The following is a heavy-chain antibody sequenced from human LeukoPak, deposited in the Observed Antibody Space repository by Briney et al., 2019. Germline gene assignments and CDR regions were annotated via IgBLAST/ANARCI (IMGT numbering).Heavy chain of an antibody. D-gene: IGHD3-22*01. J-gene: IGHJ4*02. V-gene: IGHV4-34*01. CDR2: INHSGST. Sequence: PSETLSLTCTVSGGSISGYYWSWIRQPAGKGLEWIGEINHSGSTNYNPSLKSRVTISVDTSKNQFSLKLSSVTAADTAVYYCASDGDDSSGYPYDYWGQGTLVTVSS. CDR3: ASDGDDSSGYPYDY. CDR1: GGSISGYY.